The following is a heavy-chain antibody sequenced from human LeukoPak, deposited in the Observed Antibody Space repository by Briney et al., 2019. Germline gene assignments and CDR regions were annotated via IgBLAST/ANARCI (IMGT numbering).Heavy chain of an antibody. CDR1: GFTFSSYD. Sequence: GGSLRLSCAASGFTFSSYDMHWVRQATGKGLEWVSAIGTAGDTYYPGSVKGRFTISTENAKNSLYLQMNSLRAGDTAVYYCARAGHYDSSGYYSFDYWGQGTLVTVSS. CDR3: ARAGHYDSSGYYSFDY. D-gene: IGHD3-22*01. CDR2: IGTAGDT. V-gene: IGHV3-13*01. J-gene: IGHJ4*02.